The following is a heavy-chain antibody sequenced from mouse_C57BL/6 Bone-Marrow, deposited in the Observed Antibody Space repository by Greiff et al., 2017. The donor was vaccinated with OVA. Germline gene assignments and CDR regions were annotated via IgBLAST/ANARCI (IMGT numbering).Heavy chain of an antibody. D-gene: IGHD1-1*01. V-gene: IGHV1-80*01. CDR3: ARGAYGSLFDV. J-gene: IGHJ1*03. CDR1: GYAFSSYW. CDR2: IYPGDGDT. Sequence: VQLVESGAELVKPGASVKISCKASGYAFSSYWMNWVKQRPGKGLEWIGQIYPGDGDTNYNGKFKGKATLTADKSSSTAYMQLSSLTSEDSAVYFCARGAYGSLFDVWGTGTTVTVSS.